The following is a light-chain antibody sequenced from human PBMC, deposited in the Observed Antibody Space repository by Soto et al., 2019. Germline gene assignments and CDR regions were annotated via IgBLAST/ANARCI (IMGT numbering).Light chain of an antibody. CDR3: QQYNNWPPLT. V-gene: IGKV3-15*01. CDR1: QSVRSSY. CDR2: GAS. Sequence: EIVLTQSPGTLSLSPGERATLSCRASQSVRSSYLAWYQQKPGQAPRLLIYGASTRATGIPARFSGSGSGTEFTLTISSLQSEDFAVYYCQQYNNWPPLTFGGGTKVDIK. J-gene: IGKJ4*01.